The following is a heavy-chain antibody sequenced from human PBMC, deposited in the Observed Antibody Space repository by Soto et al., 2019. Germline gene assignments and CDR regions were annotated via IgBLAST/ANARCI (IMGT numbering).Heavy chain of an antibody. CDR3: ARENLRWLDP. J-gene: IGHJ5*02. CDR2: IYYSGTT. Sequence: SETLSLTCTVSGGSISSYYWSWIRQPPGKGLEWIGYIYYSGTTSYNPSLKSRVTISIDTSKNQLSLKLTSVTAADTAVYYCARENLRWLDPCGQGPLVTVYS. CDR1: GGSISSYY. V-gene: IGHV4-59*01.